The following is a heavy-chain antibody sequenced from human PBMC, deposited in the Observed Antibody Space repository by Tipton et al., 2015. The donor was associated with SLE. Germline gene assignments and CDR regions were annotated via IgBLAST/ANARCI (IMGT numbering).Heavy chain of an antibody. V-gene: IGHV3-9*01. CDR1: GFTFDDYA. CDR3: AKETMGGGIAVAGPFNY. J-gene: IGHJ4*02. Sequence: RSLRLSCAASGFTFDDYAMHWVRQAPGKGLEWVSGISWNSGSIGYADSVKGRFTISRDNAKNSLYLQMNSLRAEDTALYYCAKETMGGGIAVAGPFNYWGQGTLVTVSS. D-gene: IGHD6-19*01. CDR2: ISWNSGSI.